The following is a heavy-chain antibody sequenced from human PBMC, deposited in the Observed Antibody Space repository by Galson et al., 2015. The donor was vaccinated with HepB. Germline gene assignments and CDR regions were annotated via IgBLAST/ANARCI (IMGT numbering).Heavy chain of an antibody. Sequence: SETLSLTCTVSGGSISSTNYYWGWIRQPPGKGLEWIGNIYYSGRTYYNPSLKSRVTISVDTSKYQFSLKLSSVTAADTAVYYCARLHYDFWSGYSDYWGQGTLVTVSS. CDR2: IYYSGRT. J-gene: IGHJ4*02. D-gene: IGHD3-3*01. CDR3: ARLHYDFWSGYSDY. V-gene: IGHV4-39*01. CDR1: GGSISSTNYY.